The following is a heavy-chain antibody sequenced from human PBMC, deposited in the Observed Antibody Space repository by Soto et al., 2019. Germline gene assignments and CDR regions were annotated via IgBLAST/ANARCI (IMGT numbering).Heavy chain of an antibody. V-gene: IGHV4-59*01. D-gene: IGHD4-17*01. J-gene: IGHJ5*02. Sequence: SETLSLTCTVSGCSITNYYWSWIRQPPGKGLEWVGYIYYSGGTNYNPSLKSRVTISLDTSKNQFSLKLGSVTAADTAIYYCARYGDYDTGSWFDPWGQGTLVTVSS. CDR2: IYYSGGT. CDR1: GCSITNYY. CDR3: ARYGDYDTGSWFDP.